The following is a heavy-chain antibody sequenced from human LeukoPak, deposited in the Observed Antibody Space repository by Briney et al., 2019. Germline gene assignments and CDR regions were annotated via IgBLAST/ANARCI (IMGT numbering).Heavy chain of an antibody. Sequence: GASVKVSCKASGGTLSSYAISWVRQAPGQGLEWMGGIIPIFGTANYAQKFQGRVTITADESTSTAYMELSSLRSEDTAVYYCAREGTAMGTYYFDYWGQGTLVTVSS. CDR2: IIPIFGTA. V-gene: IGHV1-69*13. CDR1: GGTLSSYA. CDR3: AREGTAMGTYYFDY. D-gene: IGHD5-18*01. J-gene: IGHJ4*02.